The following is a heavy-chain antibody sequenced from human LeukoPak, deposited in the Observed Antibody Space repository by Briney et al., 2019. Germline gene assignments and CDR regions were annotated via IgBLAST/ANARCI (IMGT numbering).Heavy chain of an antibody. D-gene: IGHD1-26*01. Sequence: GGSLRLSCAASGFTFSTYGMHWVRQAPGKGLEWVAVIWYDGSNKCYADSVKGRFTISRDNSKNTLYLQMNSLRAEDTAVYHCARDRGATSPYFDYWGQGILVTVSS. CDR2: IWYDGSNK. CDR1: GFTFSTYG. V-gene: IGHV3-33*01. CDR3: ARDRGATSPYFDY. J-gene: IGHJ4*02.